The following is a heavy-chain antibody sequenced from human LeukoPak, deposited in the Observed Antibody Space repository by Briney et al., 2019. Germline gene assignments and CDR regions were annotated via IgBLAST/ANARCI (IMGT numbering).Heavy chain of an antibody. CDR3: ARDRYSYGQFDY. CDR1: GFTFSHYG. CDR2: ISYDGSNK. V-gene: IGHV3-30*03. Sequence: GGSLRLSCAASGFTFSHYGMHWVRQTPGKGLEWVAVISYDGSNKYYADSVKGRFTISRDNSKNTLYLQMNSLRAEDTAVYYCARDRYSYGQFDYWGQGTLVTVSS. D-gene: IGHD5-18*01. J-gene: IGHJ4*02.